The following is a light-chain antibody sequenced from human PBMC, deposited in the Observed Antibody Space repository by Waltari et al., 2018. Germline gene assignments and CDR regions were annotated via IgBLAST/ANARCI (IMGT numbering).Light chain of an antibody. V-gene: IGKV1-NL1*01. CDR2: GTS. CDR1: HGISNS. Sequence: IQMTQSPSSLSASVGATVTITCRASHGISNSLAWYQQHPGQAPKLLLFGTSRLQSGVPSRFSGRGSGTDYSLTISSLQPEDFGTYYCQQYYGVILTFGGGTKVEI. CDR3: QQYYGVILT. J-gene: IGKJ4*01.